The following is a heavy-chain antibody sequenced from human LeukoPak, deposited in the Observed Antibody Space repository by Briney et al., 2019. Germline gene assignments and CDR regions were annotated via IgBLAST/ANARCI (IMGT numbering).Heavy chain of an antibody. J-gene: IGHJ4*02. D-gene: IGHD1-26*01. CDR3: ARDNYSGSRYFDH. CDR2: IKQDGSEK. V-gene: IGHV3-7*01. CDR1: GFTFGSYW. Sequence: GGSLRLSCAASGFTFGSYWMSWVRQAPGKGLEWVANIKQDGSEKYYVDSVKGRFTISRDNAKNSLYLQMNSLRAEDTAIYYCARDNYSGSRYFDHWGQGTLVTVSS.